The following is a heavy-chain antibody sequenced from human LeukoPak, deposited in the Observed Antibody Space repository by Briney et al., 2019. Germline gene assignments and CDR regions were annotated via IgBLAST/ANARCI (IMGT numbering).Heavy chain of an antibody. Sequence: PSETLSLTCAVYGGSFSGYYWSWIRQPPGKGLEWIGEINHSGSTNYNPSLKSRVTISVDTSKNQFSLKLSSVTAADTAVYYCARDQGYDILTGYYNPGAFDIWGQGTMVTVSS. V-gene: IGHV4-34*01. D-gene: IGHD3-9*01. J-gene: IGHJ3*02. CDR3: ARDQGYDILTGYYNPGAFDI. CDR1: GGSFSGYY. CDR2: INHSGST.